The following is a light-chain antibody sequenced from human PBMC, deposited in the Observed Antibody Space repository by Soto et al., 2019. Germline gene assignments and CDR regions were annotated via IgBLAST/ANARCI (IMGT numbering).Light chain of an antibody. V-gene: IGKV3-20*01. Sequence: EVVLTQSPGTLSLSPGERVTLSCRASQTVTNDYLAWYQQKDGQAPRLLIYDASTRATGVPDRFSGSGSGPEYTLTITRLEPEDSAVYYCQQHGTTFGQGTKVDIK. J-gene: IGKJ1*01. CDR3: QQHGTT. CDR2: DAS. CDR1: QTVTNDY.